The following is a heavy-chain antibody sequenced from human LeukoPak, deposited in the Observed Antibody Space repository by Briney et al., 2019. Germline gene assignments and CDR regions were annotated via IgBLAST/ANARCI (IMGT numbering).Heavy chain of an antibody. CDR1: GFTFSSYA. V-gene: IGHV3-23*01. D-gene: IGHD2-21*01. Sequence: GGSLRLSCAASGFTFSSYAMSWVRQAPGKGLEWVSAISGCGGNTYYADSVEGRFTISRDNSKNTLYLEMNSLRAEDTAVYYCAKDLTLYGDFPYFDYWGRGTLVTVSS. J-gene: IGHJ4*02. CDR3: AKDLTLYGDFPYFDY. CDR2: ISGCGGNT.